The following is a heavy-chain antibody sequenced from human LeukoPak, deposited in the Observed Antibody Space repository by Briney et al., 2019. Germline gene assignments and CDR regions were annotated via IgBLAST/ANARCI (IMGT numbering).Heavy chain of an antibody. CDR2: IYSTGNT. CDR3: ARNGPRSFDS. D-gene: IGHD2-8*01. CDR1: GASITSGDYY. Sequence: SETLSLTCTLSGASITSGDYYWSWIRQHPGQGLEWIGYIYSTGNTYYNMSLKSRVIISIDTSKNQFSLKLNSVTAADTAVYFCARNGPRSFDSWGREPWSPSPQ. V-gene: IGHV4-31*03. J-gene: IGHJ4*02.